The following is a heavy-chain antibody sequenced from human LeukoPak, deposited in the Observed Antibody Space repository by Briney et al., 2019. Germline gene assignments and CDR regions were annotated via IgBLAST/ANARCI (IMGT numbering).Heavy chain of an antibody. J-gene: IGHJ4*02. CDR1: GASIKDYY. CDR2: IYSTGSA. D-gene: IGHD3-10*01. CDR3: ARGGYLLWFGEYSDN. Sequence: SETLSLTCTVSGASIKDYYWSWIRQAAGKGLEWIGRIYSTGSANYNPSLNGRVTMSVDTSKNQFSLKLSSVTAADTAVDYCARGGYLLWFGEYSDNWGQGTLVTVSS. V-gene: IGHV4-4*07.